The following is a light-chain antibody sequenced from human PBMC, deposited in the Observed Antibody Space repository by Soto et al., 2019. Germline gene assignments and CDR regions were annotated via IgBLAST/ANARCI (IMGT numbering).Light chain of an antibody. CDR1: QSVSSN. J-gene: IGKJ1*01. CDR3: QQYDSWPRT. CDR2: GAS. Sequence: EIVMTQSPGTLSVSPGERATLSCRASQSVSSNLAWIQQKPGQAPRLLIYGASTRATGIPARFSGSGSGTEFTITISSLQPEDVAVYSCQQYDSWPRTFGQGTKVEIK. V-gene: IGKV3-15*01.